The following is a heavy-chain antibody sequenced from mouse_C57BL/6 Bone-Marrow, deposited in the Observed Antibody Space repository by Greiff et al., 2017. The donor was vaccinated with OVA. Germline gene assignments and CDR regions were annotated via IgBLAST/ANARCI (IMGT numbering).Heavy chain of an antibody. CDR3: ARHGDYASGYY. Sequence: EVKLVQSGGGLVKPGGSLKLSCEASGFTFSDYYMYWVSQTPGQRLEWIAYINTGGGSTNYHETVKGRFTISRDNAKNTLYLQMSRLKSEDTAMYYCARHGDYASGYYWGQGPTLTAAS. CDR2: INTGGGST. D-gene: IGHD2-13*01. V-gene: IGHV5-12*01. CDR1: GFTFSDYY. J-gene: IGHJ2*01.